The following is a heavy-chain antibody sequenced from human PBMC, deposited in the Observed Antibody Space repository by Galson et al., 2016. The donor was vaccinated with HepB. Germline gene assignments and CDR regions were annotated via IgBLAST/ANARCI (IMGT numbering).Heavy chain of an antibody. Sequence: SLRLSCAASGVSLTNAWMNWLRRAPGKGLEWVARIKAYTDGGTTDYATVVKGRFTISRDDSQNTLYLQMNNVRTEDTAVYYCRPSPGRSVAGRGWFDPWGQGTRVTVSS. CDR1: GVSLTNAW. CDR2: IKAYTDGGTT. CDR3: RPSPGRSVAGRGWFDP. J-gene: IGHJ5*02. D-gene: IGHD6-13*01. V-gene: IGHV3-15*07.